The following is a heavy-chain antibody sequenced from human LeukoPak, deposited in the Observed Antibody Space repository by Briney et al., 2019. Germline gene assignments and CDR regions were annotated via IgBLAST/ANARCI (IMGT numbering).Heavy chain of an antibody. CDR1: GGSISSGSYY. Sequence: PSQTLSLTCTVSGGSISSGSYYWSWIRQPAGKGLEWIGRIYTSGSTNYNPSLKSRVTISVDTSKNQFSLKLSSVTAADTAVYYCAGDDFWRGKIGYWGQGTLVTVSS. V-gene: IGHV4-61*02. J-gene: IGHJ4*02. CDR3: AGDDFWRGKIGY. CDR2: IYTSGST. D-gene: IGHD3-3*01.